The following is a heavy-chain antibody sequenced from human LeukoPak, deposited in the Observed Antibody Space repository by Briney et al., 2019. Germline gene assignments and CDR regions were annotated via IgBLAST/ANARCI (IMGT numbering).Heavy chain of an antibody. J-gene: IGHJ4*02. V-gene: IGHV4-4*07. Sequence: SSETLSLTCTVSGGSISSYYWSWIRQPAGKGLEWIGRIYTSGSTNYNPSLKSRVTMSVDTSKNQFSLQLNSVTPEDTAVYYCAREVEMATISGFDYWGQGTLVTVSS. D-gene: IGHD5-24*01. CDR1: GGSISSYY. CDR3: AREVEMATISGFDY. CDR2: IYTSGST.